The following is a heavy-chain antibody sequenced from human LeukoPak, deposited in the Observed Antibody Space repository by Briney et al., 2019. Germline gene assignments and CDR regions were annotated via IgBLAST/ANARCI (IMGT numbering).Heavy chain of an antibody. CDR3: ARDQEYYDILTGYYNWFDP. D-gene: IGHD3-9*01. Sequence: PGGSLRLSCASSGFNFGAYWMSWVRQAPGKGLEWVATIKQDESEKYYVDSVKGRFTISRDNAKNSLYLQMNSLRAEDTAVYYCARDQEYYDILTGYYNWFDPWGQGTLVTVSS. CDR2: IKQDESEK. J-gene: IGHJ5*02. CDR1: GFNFGAYW. V-gene: IGHV3-7*01.